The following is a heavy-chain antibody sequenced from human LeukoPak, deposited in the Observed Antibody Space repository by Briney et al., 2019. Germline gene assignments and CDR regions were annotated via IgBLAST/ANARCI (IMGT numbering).Heavy chain of an antibody. CDR1: GFTFSDNY. V-gene: IGHV3-11*04. CDR3: ARGWNSDY. D-gene: IGHD1/OR15-1a*01. J-gene: IGHJ4*02. Sequence: PGGSLRLSCAASGFTFSDNYMSWIRQAPGKGLEWVSYISGSGYIIDYVDSVKGQFTISRDSAKNSLYLQMNSLRAEDTAVCYCARGWNSDYWGQGTLVTVSS. CDR2: ISGSGYII.